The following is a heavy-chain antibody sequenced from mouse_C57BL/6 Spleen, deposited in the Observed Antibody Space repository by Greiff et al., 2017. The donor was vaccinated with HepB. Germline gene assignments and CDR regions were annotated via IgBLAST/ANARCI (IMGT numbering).Heavy chain of an antibody. J-gene: IGHJ4*01. D-gene: IGHD1-1*01. CDR1: GFTFSSYG. CDR2: ISSGGSYT. V-gene: IGHV5-6*01. Sequence: EVMLVESGGDLVKPGGSLKLSCAASGFTFSSYGMSWVRQTPDKRLEWVATISSGGSYTYYPDSVKGRFTISRDNAKNTLYLQMSSLKSEDTAMYYCARLITTTAAMDYWGQGTSVTVSS. CDR3: ARLITTTAAMDY.